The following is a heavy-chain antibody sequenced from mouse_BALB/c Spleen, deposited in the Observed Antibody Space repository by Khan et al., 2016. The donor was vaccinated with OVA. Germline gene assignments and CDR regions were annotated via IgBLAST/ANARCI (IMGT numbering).Heavy chain of an antibody. J-gene: IGHJ3*01. CDR2: ISSDSITL. Sequence: DVQLQESGGGLVQPGGSRKLACAASGFTFSSFGMHWVRQAPEKGLEWVAYISSDSITLYYADTVKGRFTISRDNPRNTLFLQMTSLRSEDTAMYYCARDNWAWFAYWGQGTLVTVSA. CDR3: ARDNWAWFAY. D-gene: IGHD4-1*01. CDR1: GFTFSSFG. V-gene: IGHV5-17*02.